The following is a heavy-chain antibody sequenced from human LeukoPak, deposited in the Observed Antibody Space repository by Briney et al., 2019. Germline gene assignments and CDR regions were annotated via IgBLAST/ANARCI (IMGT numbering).Heavy chain of an antibody. CDR2: IYTSGST. Sequence: SQTLSLTCTVSGGSISSGSYYWSWIRQPAGKGLEWIGRIYTSGSTNYNPSLKSRVTISVDTSRNQFSLKLSSVTAADTAVYYCATGTTGTAAFDIWGQGTMVTVSS. CDR3: ATGTTGTAAFDI. V-gene: IGHV4-61*02. J-gene: IGHJ3*02. D-gene: IGHD1-1*01. CDR1: GGSISSGSYY.